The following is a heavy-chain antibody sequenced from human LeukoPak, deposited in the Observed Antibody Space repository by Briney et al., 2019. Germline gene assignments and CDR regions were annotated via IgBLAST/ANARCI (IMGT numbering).Heavy chain of an antibody. CDR1: GGSISSGGYY. Sequence: PSETLSLTCTVSGGSISSGGYYWSWIRQHPGKGLEWIGYIYYSGSTYYNPSLKSRVTISVDTSKNRFSLKLSSVTAADTAVYYCARDFGVVTGLDVWGQGTTVTVSS. J-gene: IGHJ6*02. CDR2: IYYSGST. CDR3: ARDFGVVTGLDV. D-gene: IGHD3-3*01. V-gene: IGHV4-31*03.